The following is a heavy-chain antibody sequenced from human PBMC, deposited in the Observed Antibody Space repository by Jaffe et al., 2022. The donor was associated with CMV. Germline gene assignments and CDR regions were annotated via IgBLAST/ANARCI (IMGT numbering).Heavy chain of an antibody. J-gene: IGHJ4*02. D-gene: IGHD3-3*01. CDR3: ARGAYYDVRSVYYRGDSLDN. V-gene: IGHV3-30*03. Sequence: QVHLVDSGGGVVQPGTSLRLSCAASGFTFSGYGMHWVRQVPGKGLEWVAVISYHGSSQYYPDSVKGRFTVSRDNSKNTLYLQMSSLRPEDTAVYYCARGAYYDVRSVYYRGDSLDNWGQGTLVTVSS. CDR1: GFTFSGYG. CDR2: ISYHGSSQ.